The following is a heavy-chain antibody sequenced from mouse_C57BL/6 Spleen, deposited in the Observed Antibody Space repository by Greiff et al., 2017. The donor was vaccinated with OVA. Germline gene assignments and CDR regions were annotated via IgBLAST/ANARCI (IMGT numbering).Heavy chain of an antibody. D-gene: IGHD1-1*01. CDR2: ISNGGGST. J-gene: IGHJ1*03. CDR1: GFTFSDYY. V-gene: IGHV5-12*01. Sequence: EVMLVESGGGLVQPGGSLKLSCAASGFTFSDYYMYWVRPTPEKRLEWVAYISNGGGSTYYPDTVKGRFTISRDNAKNTLYLQMSRLKSEDTSMYYCARQDYGSSYGYFDVWGTGTTVTVSS. CDR3: ARQDYGSSYGYFDV.